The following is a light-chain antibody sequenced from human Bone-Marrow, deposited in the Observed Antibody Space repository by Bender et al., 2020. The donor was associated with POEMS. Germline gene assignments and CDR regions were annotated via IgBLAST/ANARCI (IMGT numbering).Light chain of an antibody. CDR2: KDT. CDR1: VLSNQY. Sequence: SDELTQPPSVSVSPGQTARITCSGDVLSNQYVYWYQQKQGQAPVAVIYKDTERPSGIPERFSGSSSGTTVTLTISGVQAEEEADYYCQTADSRGTYVFGSGTRVSVL. V-gene: IGLV3-25*02. CDR3: QTADSRGTYV. J-gene: IGLJ1*01.